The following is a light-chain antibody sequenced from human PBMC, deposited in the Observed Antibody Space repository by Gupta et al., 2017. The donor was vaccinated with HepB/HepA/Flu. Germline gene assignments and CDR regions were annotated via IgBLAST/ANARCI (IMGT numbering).Light chain of an antibody. CDR1: QTIYNH. CDR2: KAS. V-gene: IGKV1-5*03. Sequence: DIQMTPSPSTRSASVGDRVIITCRASQTIYNHLVWFQQKPGKAPNLLIYKASSLQSGVPSRFSGSGSGTEFTLTISSLQPDDFAAYYCQQYNTYPWTFGQGTKVEIK. J-gene: IGKJ1*01. CDR3: QQYNTYPWT.